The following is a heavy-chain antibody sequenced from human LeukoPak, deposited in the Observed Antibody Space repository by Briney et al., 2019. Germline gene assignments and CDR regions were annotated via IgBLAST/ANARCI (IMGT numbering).Heavy chain of an antibody. J-gene: IGHJ5*02. Sequence: PGGSLRLSCAASEFTFSNHAMNWVRQAPGKGLEWVSGISGGGGSTYYADSVKGRFTISRGNSKNTLYLQMDSLRAEDTALYYCAKGSGINHYHWIDPWGQGTLVTVSS. CDR3: AKGSGINHYHWIDP. CDR2: ISGGGGST. V-gene: IGHV3-23*01. CDR1: EFTFSNHA. D-gene: IGHD1-14*01.